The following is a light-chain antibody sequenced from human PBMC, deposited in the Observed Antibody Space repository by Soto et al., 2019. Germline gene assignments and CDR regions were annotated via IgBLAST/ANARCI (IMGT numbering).Light chain of an antibody. CDR2: DVI. Sequence: QSVLTQPASVSGSPGQSITISCTGTSSDVGDYNYVSWYQQHPGKAPKLMIYDVINRPSGVSIRFSGSKSGNTASLTISGLQAEDEADYYCSSYTTSNTWVFGGGTKLTVL. CDR3: SSYTTSNTWV. V-gene: IGLV2-14*01. CDR1: SSDVGDYNY. J-gene: IGLJ3*02.